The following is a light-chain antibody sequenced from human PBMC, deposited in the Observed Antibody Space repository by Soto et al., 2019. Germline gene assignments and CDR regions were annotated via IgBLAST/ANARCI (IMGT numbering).Light chain of an antibody. Sequence: DIVVTQSPDSLALSLGERATINCRSSQSVLYSSNNKNYLAWYQQKPGQPPKLLIYSASTRASGVPDRFNGGGSGTDFTLTISSLQAEDVAVYYCQEYYSIPPSFGQGTKLEIK. CDR1: QSVLYSSNNKNY. CDR3: QEYYSIPPS. V-gene: IGKV4-1*01. J-gene: IGKJ2*01. CDR2: SAS.